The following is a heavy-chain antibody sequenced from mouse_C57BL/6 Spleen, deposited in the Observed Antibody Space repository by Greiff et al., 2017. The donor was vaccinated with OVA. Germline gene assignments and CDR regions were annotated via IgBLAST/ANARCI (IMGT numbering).Heavy chain of an antibody. CDR2: IRNKANGSTS. Sequence: EVKLVESGGGLVQPGGSLSLSCAASGFTFTDYYMSWVRQPPGKALEWLGFIRNKANGSTSEYSASVKGRVTITRDNSKSILYLQMKAVRAEDSATDYCARYSAGMFAYWGQGTLVTVSA. V-gene: IGHV7-3*01. CDR3: ARYSAGMFAY. D-gene: IGHD4-1*01. CDR1: GFTFTDYY. J-gene: IGHJ3*01.